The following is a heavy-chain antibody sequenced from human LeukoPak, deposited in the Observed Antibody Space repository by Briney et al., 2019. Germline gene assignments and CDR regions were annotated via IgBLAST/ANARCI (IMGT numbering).Heavy chain of an antibody. CDR3: AKEGDQFRGYLDA. CDR2: INHSGST. J-gene: IGHJ6*03. CDR1: GGSCSGYY. Sequence: SETLSLTCAVYGGSCSGYYWSWIRQPPGKGLEWIGEINHSGSTNYNPSLKSRVTISVDTSKNQFSLKLSSVTAADTAVYYCAKEGDQFRGYLDAWGKGTTVTVSS. V-gene: IGHV4-34*01. D-gene: IGHD3-16*01.